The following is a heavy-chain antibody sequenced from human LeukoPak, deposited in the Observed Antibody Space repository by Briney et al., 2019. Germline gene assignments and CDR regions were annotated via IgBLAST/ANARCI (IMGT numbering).Heavy chain of an antibody. CDR2: ISYDGSNK. CDR3: ARDVDTPMVLPDY. CDR1: GFTFSSYG. V-gene: IGHV3-30*03. Sequence: PGGSLRLSCAVSGFTFSSYGMHWVRQAPGKGLEWVAVISYDGSNKYYADSVKGRFTISRDNSKNTLYLQMNSLRAEDTAVYYCARDVDTPMVLPDYWGQGTLVTVSS. J-gene: IGHJ4*02. D-gene: IGHD5-18*01.